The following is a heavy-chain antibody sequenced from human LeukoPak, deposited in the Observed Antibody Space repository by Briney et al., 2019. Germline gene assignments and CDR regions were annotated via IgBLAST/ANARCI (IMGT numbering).Heavy chain of an antibody. CDR2: IYYSGST. Sequence: SETLSLTCTVSGVSISSYYWSWIRQPPGKGLEWIGYIYYSGSTNYNPSLKSRVTISVDTSKNQFSLKLSSVTAADTAVYYCAGGIGGYVPPDYWGQGTLVTVSS. D-gene: IGHD5-12*01. CDR3: AGGIGGYVPPDY. J-gene: IGHJ4*02. CDR1: GVSISSYY. V-gene: IGHV4-59*01.